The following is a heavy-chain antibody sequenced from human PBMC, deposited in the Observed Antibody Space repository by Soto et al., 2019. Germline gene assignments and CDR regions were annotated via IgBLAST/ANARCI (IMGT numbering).Heavy chain of an antibody. CDR2: VYYTGST. CDR3: ARSVAVPGAHIDY. CDR1: GGSISGSY. J-gene: IGHJ4*02. Sequence: SETLSLTCSVSGGSISGSYWSWIRQSPGKGLEWLGYVYYTGSTNYSPSLRSRVSISVDTSKNEFSLRLSPVTAADTAVYFCARSVAVPGAHIDYWGQGTQVTDS. D-gene: IGHD6-19*01. V-gene: IGHV4-59*01.